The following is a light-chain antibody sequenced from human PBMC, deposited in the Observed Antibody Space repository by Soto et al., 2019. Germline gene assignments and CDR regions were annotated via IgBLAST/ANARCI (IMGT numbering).Light chain of an antibody. Sequence: EIVLRQSPGTLSLSPGERATLSCRASQSVSSSYLAWYQQKPGEAPRLLIYGASSRATGIPERFSGSGSGTDFTLTISRLEPEDFAVYYCQQYGSTPRTFGQGTKVDIK. V-gene: IGKV3-20*01. CDR2: GAS. CDR3: QQYGSTPRT. CDR1: QSVSSSY. J-gene: IGKJ1*01.